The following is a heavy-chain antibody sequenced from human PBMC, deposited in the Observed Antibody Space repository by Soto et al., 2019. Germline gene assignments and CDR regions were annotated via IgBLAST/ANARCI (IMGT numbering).Heavy chain of an antibody. V-gene: IGHV1-2*02. J-gene: IGHJ5*02. CDR3: ARDGTVTTSGFNWFDP. CDR1: GYTFTALY. Sequence: ASVKVSCKASGYTFTALYMHWVRQAPVQGLEWMGWFNPKTGGTYYAQKFQGRVTMTSDTSISTAYMELTSLTSDDTALYYCARDGTVTTSGFNWFDPWGQGTLVTVSS. D-gene: IGHD4-4*01. CDR2: FNPKTGGT.